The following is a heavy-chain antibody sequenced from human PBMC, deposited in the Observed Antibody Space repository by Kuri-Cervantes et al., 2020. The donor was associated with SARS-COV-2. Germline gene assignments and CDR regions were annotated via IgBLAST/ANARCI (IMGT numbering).Heavy chain of an antibody. D-gene: IGHD1-7*01. Sequence: SQTLSLTCAVYGGSFSGYYWSWIRQPPGKGLEWIGEINHSGSTNYNPSLKSRVTISVDTSKNQISLKLSSVTAADTAVYYCARGANWNYVHNWFDPWGQGTLVTVSS. CDR1: GGSFSGYY. J-gene: IGHJ5*02. CDR2: INHSGST. V-gene: IGHV4-34*01. CDR3: ARGANWNYVHNWFDP.